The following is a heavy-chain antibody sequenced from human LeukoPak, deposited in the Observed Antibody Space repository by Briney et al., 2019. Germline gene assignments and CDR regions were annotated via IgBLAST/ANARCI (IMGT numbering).Heavy chain of an antibody. Sequence: ASVKVSCEASGYTFTGYYMHWVRQAPGQGLEWMGRINPNSGGTNYAQKFQGRVNMTRDTSISTAYMELSRLRSDDTAVYYCARRGARYYDSSGYGDAFDIWGQGTMVTVSS. V-gene: IGHV1-2*06. D-gene: IGHD3-22*01. CDR1: GYTFTGYY. CDR2: INPNSGGT. CDR3: ARRGARYYDSSGYGDAFDI. J-gene: IGHJ3*02.